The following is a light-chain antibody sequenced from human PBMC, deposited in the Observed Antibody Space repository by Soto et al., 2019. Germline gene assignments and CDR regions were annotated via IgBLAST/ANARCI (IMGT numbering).Light chain of an antibody. Sequence: DVVMTQSPLSLPVTLGQPASISCRSSQSLVYSDGNTYLNWFQQRPGQSPGRLIHKVSNRDSGDXDXXGGGRSGTDLTLNIGRVEAGEVGVYYCVQGTHWPRAFGQGTRVEIK. CDR3: VQGTHWPRA. CDR1: QSLVYSDGNTY. CDR2: KVS. J-gene: IGKJ1*01. V-gene: IGKV2-30*01.